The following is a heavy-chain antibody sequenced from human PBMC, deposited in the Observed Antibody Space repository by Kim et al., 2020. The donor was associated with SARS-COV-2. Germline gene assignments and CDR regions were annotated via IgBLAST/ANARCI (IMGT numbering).Heavy chain of an antibody. V-gene: IGHV4-39*07. CDR2: LYSSGST. CDR1: GASLSSYY. Sequence: SETLSLTCTVSGASLSSYYWGWIRQPPGKELEWMGSLYSSGSTYNNPSLQSRVTISVDTTKNQFSLKLSYVTAADTAVYYCALDRWFGGGLFDYWGQGALVTVSS. D-gene: IGHD3-10*01. J-gene: IGHJ4*02. CDR3: ALDRWFGGGLFDY.